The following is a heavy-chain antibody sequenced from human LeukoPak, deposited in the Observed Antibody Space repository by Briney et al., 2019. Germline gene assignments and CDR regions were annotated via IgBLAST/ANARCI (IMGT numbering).Heavy chain of an antibody. V-gene: IGHV3-23*01. CDR3: AKAPYYDFWSDYYSPNFEY. J-gene: IGHJ4*02. D-gene: IGHD3-3*01. Sequence: PGGSLRLSCAASGFTFSSYAMSWVRQTPGKGLEWVSAISGSGGSTYYADSVKGRFTISRDNSKKTLYLQMSSLRAEDTAVYYCAKAPYYDFWSDYYSPNFEYWGQGTLVTVSS. CDR1: GFTFSSYA. CDR2: ISGSGGST.